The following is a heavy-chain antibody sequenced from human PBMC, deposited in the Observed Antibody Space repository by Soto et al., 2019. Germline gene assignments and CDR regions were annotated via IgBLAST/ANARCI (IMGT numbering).Heavy chain of an antibody. CDR2: ISYSGST. Sequence: SETLSLTCTVSGASISTYYWSWIRQPPGKGLEWIGYISYSGSTNYNPSLKSRVTISFDASKNEISLQVRSATAADAAVYYCARDLKEYCSDGKCNWFDPWGQGTLVTVPQ. CDR1: GASISTYY. D-gene: IGHD2-15*01. V-gene: IGHV4-59*01. J-gene: IGHJ5*02. CDR3: ARDLKEYCSDGKCNWFDP.